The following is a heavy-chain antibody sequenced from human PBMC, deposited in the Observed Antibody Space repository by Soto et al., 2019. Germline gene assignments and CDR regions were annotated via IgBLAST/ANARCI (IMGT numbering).Heavy chain of an antibody. Sequence: QVQLVQSGAEVKKPGASVKVSCKASGYTFTSYDISWVRQATGQGLEWMGWMSPSSGTTGFVQKFQGRVTVTRDTSISTAYMEVTSLTSEDTAVYYCARTIFGVATYYFDYWGQGTLLTVSS. J-gene: IGHJ4*02. CDR2: MSPSSGTT. CDR3: ARTIFGVATYYFDY. D-gene: IGHD3-3*01. CDR1: GYTFTSYD. V-gene: IGHV1-8*01.